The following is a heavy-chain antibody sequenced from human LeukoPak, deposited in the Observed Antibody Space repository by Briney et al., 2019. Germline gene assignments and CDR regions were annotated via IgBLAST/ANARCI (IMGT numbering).Heavy chain of an antibody. D-gene: IGHD3-10*01. J-gene: IGHJ6*03. CDR3: ARDCAYRSGIWYYYYMDV. Sequence: GGSLTLSCAASGFTLNSLRMGWDPPAPGKGLEWVANTKQDGGEKYYVDSVKGRFTISRDNAKNSLYLPMHSLRAEDTPVYSCARDCAYRSGIWYYYYMDVWGKGTTVTVSS. CDR1: GFTLNSLR. V-gene: IGHV3-7*01. CDR2: TKQDGGEK.